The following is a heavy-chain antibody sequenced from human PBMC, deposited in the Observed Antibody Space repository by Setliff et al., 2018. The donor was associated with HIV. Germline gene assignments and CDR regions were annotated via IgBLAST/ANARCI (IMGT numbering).Heavy chain of an antibody. CDR1: TFTYYT. D-gene: IGHD6-19*01. J-gene: IGHJ4*02. CDR2: ISPNGTDT. V-gene: IGHV3-23*01. CDR3: AKTPSSGWYSLYLDY. Sequence: TFTYYTMNWVRQAPGKGLEWVSAISPNGTDTYYADSVKGRFTISRDNSKNTLYLQMNSLRAEDTAVYYCAKTPSSGWYSLYLDYWGQGTLVTVSS.